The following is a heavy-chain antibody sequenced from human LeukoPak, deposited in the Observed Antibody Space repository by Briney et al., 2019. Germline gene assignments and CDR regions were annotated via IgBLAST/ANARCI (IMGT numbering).Heavy chain of an antibody. CDR2: ISDTGST. D-gene: IGHD5-18*01. CDR1: GASINNYY. V-gene: IGHV4-59*01. Sequence: SETLSLTCTVSGASINNYYWSWIRQPPGKGLEYIGYISDTGSTDYNPSLKSRVSMSVDTSKNQFSLKLSSVTAADTAVYYCARGRKYTSGYRVTELGSGYSDYWGQGTLVTVSS. J-gene: IGHJ4*02. CDR3: ARGRKYTSGYRVTELGSGYSDY.